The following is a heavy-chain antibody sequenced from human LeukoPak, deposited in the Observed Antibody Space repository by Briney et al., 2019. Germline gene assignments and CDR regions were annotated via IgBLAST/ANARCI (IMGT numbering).Heavy chain of an antibody. Sequence: SETLSLTCAVYGGSFSGYYWSWIRQPPGKGLEWIGEINHSGSTNYNPSLKSRVTISVDTSKNQFSLKLSSVTAADTAVYYCASHDYGSGIWGYWGQGTLVTVSS. CDR1: GGSFSGYY. CDR3: ASHDYGSGIWGY. D-gene: IGHD3-10*01. CDR2: INHSGST. V-gene: IGHV4-34*01. J-gene: IGHJ4*02.